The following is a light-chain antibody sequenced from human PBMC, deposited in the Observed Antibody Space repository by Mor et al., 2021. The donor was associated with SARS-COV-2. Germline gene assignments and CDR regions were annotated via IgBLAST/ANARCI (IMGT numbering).Light chain of an antibody. CDR3: NSRDSLGNRLRYV. CDR2: ANN. V-gene: IGLV3-19*01. J-gene: IGLJ1*01. Sequence: SLYVQRPGQAPVVVIYANNNRPSGIPDRFSGSKSENTASLTITGAQAEDEADYYCNSRDSLGNRLRYVFG.